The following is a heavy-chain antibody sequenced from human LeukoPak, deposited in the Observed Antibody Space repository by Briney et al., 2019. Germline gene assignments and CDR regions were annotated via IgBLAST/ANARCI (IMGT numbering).Heavy chain of an antibody. CDR1: GFTFSNCA. CDR2: ISASGGST. V-gene: IGHV3-23*01. J-gene: IGHJ4*02. D-gene: IGHD6-19*01. CDR3: AKVRDIAVAPKYFDY. Sequence: PGGSLRLSCAASGFTFSNCAMSWVRHAPGKGLEWVSTISASGGSTYYADSVKGRFTISRDKSKNTLYLQMNSLRAEDTAVYYCAKVRDIAVAPKYFDYWGQGTLVTVSS.